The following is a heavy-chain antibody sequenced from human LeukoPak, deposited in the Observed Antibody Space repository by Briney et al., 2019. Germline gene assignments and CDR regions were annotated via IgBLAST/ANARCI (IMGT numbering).Heavy chain of an antibody. Sequence: GGSLRLPCAAPGFTFSSYGMHWVRQGPGKGLVWVSRINSDGSTTNYADSVKGRFTISRDNAKNTLYLQMNSLRAEDTAVYYCVRVDGGYWGQGTLVTVSS. CDR3: VRVDGGY. D-gene: IGHD3-16*01. V-gene: IGHV3-74*01. J-gene: IGHJ4*02. CDR2: INSDGSTT. CDR1: GFTFSSYG.